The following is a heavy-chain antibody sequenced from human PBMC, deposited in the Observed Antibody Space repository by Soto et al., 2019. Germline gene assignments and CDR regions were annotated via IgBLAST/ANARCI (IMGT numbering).Heavy chain of an antibody. J-gene: IGHJ4*02. Sequence: PGESLKISCKGSGFTFTTSWITWVRQRPGKGLEWMGTVDPSDSYASYSPSFQGHVTISADKSISTVYLHWSSLKASDTAIYYCARGSSIAAPPDYWGQGTLVTVSS. CDR3: ARGSSIAAPPDY. V-gene: IGHV5-10-1*01. CDR2: VDPSDSYA. D-gene: IGHD6-6*01. CDR1: GFTFTTSW.